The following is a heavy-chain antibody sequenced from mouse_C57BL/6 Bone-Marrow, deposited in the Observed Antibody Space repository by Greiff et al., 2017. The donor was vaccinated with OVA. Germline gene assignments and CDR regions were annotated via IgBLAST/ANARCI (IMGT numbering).Heavy chain of an antibody. Sequence: VQLQQSGAELVRPGASVTLSCKASGYTFTDYEMHWVKQTPVHGLEWIGAIDPETGGTAYTQKFKGKAILTADKSSSTAYLELRSLTSEDSAVYYCTRCYSNSYAMDYWGQGTSVTVSS. V-gene: IGHV1-15*01. CDR3: TRCYSNSYAMDY. CDR2: IDPETGGT. J-gene: IGHJ4*01. CDR1: GYTFTDYE. D-gene: IGHD2-5*01.